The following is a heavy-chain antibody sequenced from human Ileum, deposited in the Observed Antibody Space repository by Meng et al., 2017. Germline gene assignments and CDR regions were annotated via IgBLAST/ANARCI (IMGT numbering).Heavy chain of an antibody. CDR3: ARENGGRFF. D-gene: IGHD2-8*01. Sequence: QVQLQQSGPGLGKPSQTLFTSCVTSGDSVSSHTVAWIWFRQSPARGLEWLGRTYYRYKWYYEYVVAGISCISVNPDTTKNQFSLQLNAVTPEDTAVYFCARENGGRFFWGQGALVTVSS. V-gene: IGHV6-1*03. CDR2: TYYRYKWYY. CDR1: GDSVSSHTVA. J-gene: IGHJ4*02.